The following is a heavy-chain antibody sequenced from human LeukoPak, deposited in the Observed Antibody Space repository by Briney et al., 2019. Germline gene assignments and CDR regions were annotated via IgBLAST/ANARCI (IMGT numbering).Heavy chain of an antibody. CDR1: GGTFSSYT. Sequence: SVKVSCKASGGTFSSYTISWVRQAPGQGLEWMGRIIPILGIANYAQKFQGRVTITADKSTSTAYMELSSLRSEDTAVYYCARDYSNYRGNFDYWGQGTLVTVSS. V-gene: IGHV1-69*04. CDR2: IIPILGIA. CDR3: ARDYSNYRGNFDY. D-gene: IGHD4-11*01. J-gene: IGHJ4*02.